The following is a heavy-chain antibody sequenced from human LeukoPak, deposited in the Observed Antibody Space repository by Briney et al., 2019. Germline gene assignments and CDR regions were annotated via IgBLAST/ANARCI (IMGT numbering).Heavy chain of an antibody. D-gene: IGHD5-18*01. Sequence: GRSLRLSCAASGFTFSSYAMHWVRQAPGKGLEWVAVISYDGSNKYYADSVKGRFTISRDNSKNTLYLQMNSLRAEDTAVYYCARDAVDTANTVWGQGTTVTVSS. V-gene: IGHV3-30-3*01. J-gene: IGHJ6*02. CDR1: GFTFSSYA. CDR3: ARDAVDTANTV. CDR2: ISYDGSNK.